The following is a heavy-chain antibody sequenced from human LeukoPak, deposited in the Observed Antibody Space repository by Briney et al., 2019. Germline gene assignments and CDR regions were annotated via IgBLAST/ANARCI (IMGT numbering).Heavy chain of an antibody. D-gene: IGHD3-10*01. CDR1: GFTFSSYG. V-gene: IGHV3-33*03. J-gene: IGHJ4*02. CDR3: ATFSLRGLDY. CDR2: IRYDGSNK. Sequence: GRSLRLSCAASGFTFSSYGMHWVRQAPGKGLEWVAFIRYDGSNKYYADSVKGRFTISRDNAKNSLYLQMNSLRAEDTAVYYCATFSLRGLDYWGQGTLVTVSS.